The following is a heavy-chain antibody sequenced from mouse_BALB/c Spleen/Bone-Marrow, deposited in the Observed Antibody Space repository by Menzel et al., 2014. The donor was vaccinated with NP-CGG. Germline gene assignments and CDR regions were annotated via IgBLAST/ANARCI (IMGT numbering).Heavy chain of an antibody. D-gene: IGHD1-1*01. J-gene: IGHJ3*01. V-gene: IGHV5-9-3*01. Sequence: EVQGVESGGGLAKPGGSLQLSCAASGFTFSSYAMSWVRQTPEKRLEWVATISSGGSYTYYPDSVKGRFTISRDNAKNTLYLQMSSLRSEDTAMYYCARPHYYGSSWFAYWGQGTLVTVSA. CDR3: ARPHYYGSSWFAY. CDR2: ISSGGSYT. CDR1: GFTFSSYA.